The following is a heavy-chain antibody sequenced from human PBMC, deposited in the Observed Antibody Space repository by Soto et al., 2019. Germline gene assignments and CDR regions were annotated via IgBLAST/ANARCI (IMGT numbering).Heavy chain of an antibody. V-gene: IGHV3-53*01. CDR1: GLTVSGTKY. D-gene: IGHD1-1*01. CDR2: LYDVFGS. CDR3: ASWHEREHAYDV. Sequence: DVQLVESGGGLIQPGESLRLSCAAFGLTVSGTKYVAWVHQAPGKGLEWVSALYDVFGSFYADSVKGRFTTSSDRSKSTVYLQMNDLRPDDTAVYYCASWHEREHAYDVWGQGTTVIVSS. J-gene: IGHJ3*01.